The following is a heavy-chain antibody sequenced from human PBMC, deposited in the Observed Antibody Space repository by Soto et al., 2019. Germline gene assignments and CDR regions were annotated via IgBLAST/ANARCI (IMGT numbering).Heavy chain of an antibody. D-gene: IGHD2-21*02. CDR2: INSDGSAT. V-gene: IGHV3-74*03. CDR3: ARVETCSATDCSSVFDS. CDR1: GFTFSSYW. J-gene: IGHJ4*02. Sequence: EVQLVESGGGLVQPGESLRLSCAASGFTFSSYWMHWVRQVPGKGLVWVSRINSDGSATTYVDSVTGRFTISRDNAKATLYLQLNSLRAEDTAVYYCARVETCSATDCSSVFDSWGQGTLVTVSS.